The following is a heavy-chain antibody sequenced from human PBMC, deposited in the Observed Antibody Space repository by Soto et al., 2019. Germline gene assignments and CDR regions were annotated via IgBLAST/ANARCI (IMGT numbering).Heavy chain of an antibody. Sequence: QVQLQQWGAVLVKPSETLSLSCAVYGQSFSGHSWAWIRQPPGKGLEWMGAIHESGSTYYNPSLKSRVTISTDTSKNQFSLKLSSVSAADTAAYFCARGSGIVALPGELEDVNYDYWGQGTLVNVSA. CDR2: IHESGST. D-gene: IGHD1-1*01. J-gene: IGHJ4*02. V-gene: IGHV4-34*01. CDR1: GQSFSGHS. CDR3: ARGSGIVALPGELEDVNYDY.